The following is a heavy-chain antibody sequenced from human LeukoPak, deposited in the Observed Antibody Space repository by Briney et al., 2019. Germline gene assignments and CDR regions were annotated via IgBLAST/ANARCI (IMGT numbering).Heavy chain of an antibody. CDR3: ARHGYSSGWYTAFFDY. D-gene: IGHD6-19*01. Sequence: GGSLRLSCAASGFTFSSYSMNWVRQAPGKGLEWVSSISSSSSYIYYADSVKGRFTISRDNAKNSLYLQMNSLRAEDTAVYYCARHGYSSGWYTAFFDYWGQGTLVTVSS. V-gene: IGHV3-21*01. J-gene: IGHJ4*02. CDR1: GFTFSSYS. CDR2: ISSSSSYI.